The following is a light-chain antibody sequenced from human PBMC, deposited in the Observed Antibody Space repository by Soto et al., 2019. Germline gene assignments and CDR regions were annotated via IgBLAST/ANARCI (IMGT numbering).Light chain of an antibody. V-gene: IGKV3-20*01. CDR2: GAS. Sequence: EIVLTQSPGTLSLSPGDRATLSCRASQSLTNKYLAWYRQKPGQAPRLLIYGASSRATSIQDRFSGSGSGTDFTLAINRLEPEDSAVYYCQQYYSSPRTFGRGTKVEIK. CDR3: QQYYSSPRT. CDR1: QSLTNKY. J-gene: IGKJ1*01.